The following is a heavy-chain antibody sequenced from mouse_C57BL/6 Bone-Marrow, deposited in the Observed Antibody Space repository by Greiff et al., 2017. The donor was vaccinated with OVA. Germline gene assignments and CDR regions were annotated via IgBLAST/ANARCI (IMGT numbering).Heavy chain of an antibody. CDR1: GFTFSSYG. CDR3: ARGDYDYDGFFYAMDY. D-gene: IGHD2-4*01. V-gene: IGHV5-6*01. CDR2: ISSGGSYT. Sequence: EVKLMESGGDLVKPGGSLKLSCAASGFTFSSYGMSWVRQPPDKRLEWVATISSGGSYTYYPDSVKGRFTISRDNAKNTLYLQMSSLKAEDTAMYYCARGDYDYDGFFYAMDYWGQGTSVTVSS. J-gene: IGHJ4*01.